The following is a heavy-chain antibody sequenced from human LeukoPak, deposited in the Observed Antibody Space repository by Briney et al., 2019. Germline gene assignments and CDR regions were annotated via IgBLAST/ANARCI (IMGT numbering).Heavy chain of an antibody. J-gene: IGHJ4*02. CDR3: ASGSYSTADY. V-gene: IGHV3-30-3*01. Sequence: GRSLRLSCAASGFTFSSYAMHWVRQAPGKGLEWVAVISYDGSNKYYGDSVKGRFTISRDNSKNTLYLQMNSLRAEDTAVYYCASGSYSTADYWGQGTLVTVSS. CDR2: ISYDGSNK. CDR1: GFTFSSYA. D-gene: IGHD1-26*01.